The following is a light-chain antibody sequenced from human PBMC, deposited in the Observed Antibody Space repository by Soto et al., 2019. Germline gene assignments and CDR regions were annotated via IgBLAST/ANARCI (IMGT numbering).Light chain of an antibody. J-gene: IGLJ1*01. V-gene: IGLV2-14*01. CDR2: DVT. Sequence: QSALTQPASVSGSPGQSITISCTGTSSDIGGYNYVSWYQQHPGKVPKLMIYDVTNRPSGVSNRFSGSKSGDTASLTISDLQAEDEADYYCSSYATSSPYVFGTGTKVTVL. CDR3: SSYATSSPYV. CDR1: SSDIGGYNY.